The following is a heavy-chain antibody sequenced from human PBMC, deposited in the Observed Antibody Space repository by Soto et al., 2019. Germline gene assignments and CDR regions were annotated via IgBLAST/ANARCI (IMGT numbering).Heavy chain of an antibody. CDR2: IYHSGST. Sequence: QLQLQESGPGLVRPSETLSLTCTVSGASISSSSYYWGWIRQPPGKGLEWIGSIYHSGSTYYNPSLKSRVTISVDTSKNQFSLNLNSVTAADTAVYYCARHIAHYDILTGSNDYWGQGTLVTVSS. J-gene: IGHJ4*02. CDR3: ARHIAHYDILTGSNDY. CDR1: GASISSSSYY. V-gene: IGHV4-39*01. D-gene: IGHD3-9*01.